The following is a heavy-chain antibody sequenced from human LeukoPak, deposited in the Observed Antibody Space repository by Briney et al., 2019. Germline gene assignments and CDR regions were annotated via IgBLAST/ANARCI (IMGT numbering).Heavy chain of an antibody. D-gene: IGHD1-26*01. J-gene: IGHJ4*02. CDR1: GFTFSYYG. CDR3: AKSHLPNAYSGTYYCDY. Sequence: GGSLRLSCAASGFTFSYYGMHWLRQAPGKGLEWVAFIRYDESKKFYGDSVKGRFTISRDNSKNTLYLQMNSLRTEDTAVYYCAKSHLPNAYSGTYYCDYWGQGTLVTVSS. V-gene: IGHV3-30*02. CDR2: IRYDESKK.